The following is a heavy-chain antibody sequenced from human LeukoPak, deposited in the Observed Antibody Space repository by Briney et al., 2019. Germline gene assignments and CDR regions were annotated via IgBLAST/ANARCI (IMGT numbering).Heavy chain of an antibody. CDR1: GFNFNNYD. J-gene: IGHJ4*02. CDR2: IKFHGHET. V-gene: IGHV3-30*02. D-gene: IGHD3-3*01. CDR3: ARARDFWSGYLGY. Sequence: GGSLTLSCVASGFNFNNYDFHWVRQAPGKGLEWVAFIKFHGHETFYADSVEGRFTFSRDNSRNTLYLQMNSLRSEDTAVYYCARARDFWSGYLGYWGQGTLVTVSS.